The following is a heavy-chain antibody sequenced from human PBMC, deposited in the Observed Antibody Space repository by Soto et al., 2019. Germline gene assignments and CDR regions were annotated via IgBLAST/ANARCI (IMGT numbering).Heavy chain of an antibody. Sequence: QVQLVQSGPEVKEPGASVKVSCKASGYTFTSRGIYWVRQAPGQGLEWMGWLSPHNGNTHYSQSLQARVTLTTDTSTSTAYMDLRSLRSDDTAVYYCVREAGDYDWYFDLWGRGTPVTVSS. D-gene: IGHD4-17*01. CDR3: VREAGDYDWYFDL. J-gene: IGHJ2*01. CDR2: LSPHNGNT. CDR1: GYTFTSRG. V-gene: IGHV1-18*01.